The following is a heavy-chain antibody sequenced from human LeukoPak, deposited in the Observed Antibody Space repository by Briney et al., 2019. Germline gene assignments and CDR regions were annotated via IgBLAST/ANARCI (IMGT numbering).Heavy chain of an antibody. Sequence: PSQTLSLTCAVSGGSISSGGYSWSWIRQPPGKGLEWIGYIYHSGSTYYNPSLKSRVTISVDRSKNQFSLKLSSVTAADTAVYYCARVVHYGSGSTNWFDPWGQGTLVTVSS. CDR3: ARVVHYGSGSTNWFDP. CDR2: IYHSGST. J-gene: IGHJ5*02. CDR1: GGSISSGGYS. D-gene: IGHD3-10*01. V-gene: IGHV4-30-2*01.